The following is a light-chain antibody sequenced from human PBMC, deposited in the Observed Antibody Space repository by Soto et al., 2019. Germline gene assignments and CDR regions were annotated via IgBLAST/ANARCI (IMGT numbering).Light chain of an antibody. V-gene: IGLV2-14*01. CDR2: DVS. Sequence: QSVLTQPASVSGSPGQSITISCTGTSSDVGAYNYDSWYQQYPGEAPKVIIYDVSHRPAGVSNRFSGSKSGNTASLTISGLQTQDEADYYCSSYTSATTYVFATGTKVTVL. CDR3: SSYTSATTYV. CDR1: SSDVGAYNY. J-gene: IGLJ1*01.